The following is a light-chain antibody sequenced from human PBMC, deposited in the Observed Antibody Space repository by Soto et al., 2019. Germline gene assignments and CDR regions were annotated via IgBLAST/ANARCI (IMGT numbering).Light chain of an antibody. J-gene: IGKJ4*01. V-gene: IGKV3-20*01. CDR3: XXYGSSPLT. CDR1: QSVSFSY. Sequence: EIVLTQSPGTLSLSPGDRATLSCRASQSVSFSYLAWYQQKAGQAPRLLIYGATSRATGIPDRFSGSESGXXXXXXXXXLEPXDFXXXXXXXYGSSPLTFGGGTKVEIK. CDR2: GAT.